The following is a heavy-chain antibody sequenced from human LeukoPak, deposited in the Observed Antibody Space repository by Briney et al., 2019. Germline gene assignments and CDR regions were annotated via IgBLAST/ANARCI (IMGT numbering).Heavy chain of an antibody. J-gene: IGHJ5*02. D-gene: IGHD6-13*01. CDR3: ARVAIAAEGFDP. CDR1: GGSISSGSYY. CDR2: IYTSGST. V-gene: IGHV4-61*02. Sequence: SETLSLTCTVSGGSISSGSYYWSWIRQPAGKGLEWIGRIYTSGSTNYNPSLKSRVTISVDTSKNQFSLKLSSVTAADTAVYYCARVAIAAEGFDPWGQGTLVTVSS.